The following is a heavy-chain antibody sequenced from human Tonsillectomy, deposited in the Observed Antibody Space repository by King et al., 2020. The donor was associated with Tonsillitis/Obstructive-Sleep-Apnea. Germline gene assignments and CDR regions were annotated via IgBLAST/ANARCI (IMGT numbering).Heavy chain of an antibody. D-gene: IGHD3-10*01. CDR2: ISYDGSYE. V-gene: IGHV3-30*18. Sequence: VQLVESGGGVVQPGRSLRLSCAASGFTFSNYGIHWVRQAPGKGLEWVTVISYDGSYEHYVDSVKCRFTISRDNSKNTLYLQMNSLRPEDTAVYYCAKDRLLYGSGSYYYKSPDYWGQGTQVTVSS. CDR3: AKDRLLYGSGSYYYKSPDY. J-gene: IGHJ4*02. CDR1: GFTFSNYG.